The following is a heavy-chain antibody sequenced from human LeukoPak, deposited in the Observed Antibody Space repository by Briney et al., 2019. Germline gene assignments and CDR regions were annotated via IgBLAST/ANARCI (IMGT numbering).Heavy chain of an antibody. J-gene: IGHJ4*02. CDR3: AKGEAAAGTFDY. CDR2: ISGSGGST. Sequence: GRSLRLSCAASGFTFSSYAMSWVRQAPGKGLEWVSSISGSGGSTYYADSVKGRFTISRDNYKNTLYLQTNSLRAEDTAVYYCAKGEAAAGTFDYWGQGTLVTVSS. V-gene: IGHV3-23*01. CDR1: GFTFSSYA. D-gene: IGHD6-13*01.